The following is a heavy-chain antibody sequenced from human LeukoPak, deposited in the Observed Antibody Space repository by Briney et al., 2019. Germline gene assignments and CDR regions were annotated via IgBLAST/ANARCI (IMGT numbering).Heavy chain of an antibody. D-gene: IGHD1-26*01. J-gene: IGHJ4*02. V-gene: IGHV1-2*07. Sequence: ASVKVSCKASGYTFVGYYMHWVRQAPGQGLQWMGWLNPNSAGTSYAHKFQGRVTMTRDTSISTAYMELSRLRSDDTAVYYCASPSFESGSYYYFDYWGQGTLVTVSS. CDR2: LNPNSAGT. CDR3: ASPSFESGSYYYFDY. CDR1: GYTFVGYY.